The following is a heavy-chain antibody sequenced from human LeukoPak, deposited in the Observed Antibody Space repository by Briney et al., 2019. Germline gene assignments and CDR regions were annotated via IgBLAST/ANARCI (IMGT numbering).Heavy chain of an antibody. CDR2: IMSDNGNT. Sequence: AAVNVSFMSSVYTLIYDGFNSVRQAPAQGLAWMGCIMSDNGNTNYAQTVQGRFTMTRDAATSSSYMEMSSLRSDDTAVYYCSRDGPTAGCIQTYYYYAMDVWGQETAVTVSS. D-gene: IGHD4-11*01. J-gene: IGHJ6*02. CDR3: SRDGPTAGCIQTYYYYAMDV. V-gene: IGHV1-18*01. CDR1: VYTLIYDG.